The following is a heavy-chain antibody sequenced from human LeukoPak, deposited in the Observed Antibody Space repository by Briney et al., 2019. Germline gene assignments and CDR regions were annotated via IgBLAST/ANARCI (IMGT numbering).Heavy chain of an antibody. D-gene: IGHD3-10*01. CDR1: GYTFTDYA. J-gene: IGHJ4*02. CDR3: AREPRFRWFGELPVDY. Sequence: GASVKVSCKASGYTFTDYAISWVRQAPGQGLEWMGWISAYNGDTNYAQKLQGRITMTMEKSTNTAYMEVRGLTSDDTAVYFCAREPRFRWFGELPVDYWGQGTLITVSS. V-gene: IGHV1-18*01. CDR2: ISAYNGDT.